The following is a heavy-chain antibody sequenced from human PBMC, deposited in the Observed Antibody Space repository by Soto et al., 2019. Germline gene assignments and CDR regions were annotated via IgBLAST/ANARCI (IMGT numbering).Heavy chain of an antibody. D-gene: IGHD6-13*01. CDR1: GVSFSTYG. CDR2: IWHDGIYK. Sequence: QVQLVESGGGVVQPGRSLRLSCVASGVSFSTYGMHWVRQAPGKGLEWVASIWHDGIYKFHADAVKGRFAISRDNSMNYLYLQMNSLTVEDTAMYYCATEGGVGYGSSWGAFWGQGTLVTVSS. J-gene: IGHJ4*02. V-gene: IGHV3-33*01. CDR3: ATEGGVGYGSSWGAF.